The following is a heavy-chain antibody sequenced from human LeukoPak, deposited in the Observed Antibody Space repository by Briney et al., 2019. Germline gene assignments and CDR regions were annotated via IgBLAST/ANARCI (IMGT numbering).Heavy chain of an antibody. J-gene: IGHJ4*02. Sequence: SGGSLILSCAASGFTFSNAWMTWVRQAPGQGLEWVGRIESKTDGGTIDYAAPVKGRFTISRDDSKNTLFLQMNSLKIEDTAVYYCTTDRVRDTSGWYRLGYWGQGTLVTVSS. CDR2: IESKTDGGTI. CDR3: TTDRVRDTSGWYRLGY. CDR1: GFTFSNAW. D-gene: IGHD6-13*01. V-gene: IGHV3-15*04.